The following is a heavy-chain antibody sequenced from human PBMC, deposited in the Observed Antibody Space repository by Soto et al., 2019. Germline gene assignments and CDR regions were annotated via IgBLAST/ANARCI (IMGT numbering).Heavy chain of an antibody. D-gene: IGHD6-19*01. J-gene: IGHJ4*02. CDR1: GYTFTSSA. CDR2: INAGNGNT. CDR3: ARASGWYVSDY. Sequence: QVQLVQSGAEEKKPGASVKVSCKASGYTFTSSAMHWVRQAPGQRLEWMGWINAGNGNTKYSQKFQGRVTITRDTSASTAYMELSSLRSEDTAVYYCARASGWYVSDYWGQGTLVTVSS. V-gene: IGHV1-3*05.